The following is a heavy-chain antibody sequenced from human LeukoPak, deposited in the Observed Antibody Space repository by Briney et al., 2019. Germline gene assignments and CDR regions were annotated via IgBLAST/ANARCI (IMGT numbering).Heavy chain of an antibody. Sequence: AGSLRLSCAASGFTVRSTYMSWVRQAPGKGLEWVSIIYAGGSAYYADSVKGRFTISRDNSKNTLYLEMNSLRVEDTAMYYCATGRWLRLFDYWGQGTLVTVSS. V-gene: IGHV3-66*01. CDR1: GFTVRSTY. D-gene: IGHD5-24*01. J-gene: IGHJ4*02. CDR3: ATGRWLRLFDY. CDR2: IYAGGSA.